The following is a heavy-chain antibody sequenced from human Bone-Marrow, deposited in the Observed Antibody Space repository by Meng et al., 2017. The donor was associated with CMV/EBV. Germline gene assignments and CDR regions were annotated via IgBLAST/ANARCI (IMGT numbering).Heavy chain of an antibody. V-gene: IGHV1-8*03. CDR3: ARGTIFGVVIGCGMDV. CDR1: GYTFTSYD. CDR2: MNPNSGNT. Sequence: ASVKVSCKASGYTFTSYDINWVRQATGQGLEWMGWMNPNSGNTGYAQKFQGRVTITTDESTSTAYMELSSLRSEDTAVYYCARGTIFGVVIGCGMDVWGQGTTVTVSS. J-gene: IGHJ6*02. D-gene: IGHD3-3*01.